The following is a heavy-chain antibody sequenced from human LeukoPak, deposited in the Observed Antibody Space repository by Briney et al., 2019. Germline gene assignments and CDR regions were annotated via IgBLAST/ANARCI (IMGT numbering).Heavy chain of an antibody. J-gene: IGHJ2*01. V-gene: IGHV1-2*02. CDR1: GYTFTGYY. D-gene: IGHD4-17*01. CDR2: INPNSGGT. CDR3: ARERGDRAGYFDL. Sequence: GASVKVSCKASGYTFTGYYMHWVRQAPGQGLEWMGWINPNSGGTNYAQKFQGRVTMTRDTSISTAYMELSRLRSDDTAVYYCARERGDRAGYFDLWGRGTLVTVSS.